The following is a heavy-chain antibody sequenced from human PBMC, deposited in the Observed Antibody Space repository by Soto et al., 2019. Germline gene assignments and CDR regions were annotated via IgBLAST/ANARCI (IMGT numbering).Heavy chain of an antibody. CDR3: ARSGDNYNVLDY. CDR2: SSNSGTFT. CDR1: GFSISDHY. V-gene: IGHV3-11*03. D-gene: IGHD3-10*02. Sequence: GGALRLSCAASGFSISDHYMSWIRQAPGKGLEWVSYSSNSGTFTKYSDSVKGRLSISSDNAKSSLYLEINSLRGEDTAIYYCARSGDNYNVLDYWGQGTPVTVSS. J-gene: IGHJ4*02.